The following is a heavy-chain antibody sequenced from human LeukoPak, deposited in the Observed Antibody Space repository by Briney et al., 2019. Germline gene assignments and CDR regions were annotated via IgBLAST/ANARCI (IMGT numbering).Heavy chain of an antibody. D-gene: IGHD2-15*01. CDR2: INPNTGDT. V-gene: IGHV1-2*02. CDR1: GYTFTGYY. Sequence: ASVKVSCKASGYTFTGYYLFWVRQAPGQGLEWMGWINPNTGDTRYGQKFQGRVTLTRDTSIRTTYMELSSLRSDDTAVYYCARAERFCNGGNHYPGFDYWGQGTLVTVSS. J-gene: IGHJ4*02. CDR3: ARAERFCNGGNHYPGFDY.